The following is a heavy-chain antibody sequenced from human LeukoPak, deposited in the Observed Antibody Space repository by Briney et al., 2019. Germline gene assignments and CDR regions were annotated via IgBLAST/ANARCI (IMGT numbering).Heavy chain of an antibody. V-gene: IGHV4-59*01. CDR3: ARGFIMGGYVNYYYGMDV. CDR1: GGSISSYY. J-gene: IGHJ6*02. D-gene: IGHD5-12*01. Sequence: SETLSLTCTVSGGSISSYYWSWIRQPPGKGLEWIGYIYYSGSTNYNPSLKSRVTISVDTPKNQFSLKLSSVTAADTAVYYCARGFIMGGYVNYYYGMDVWGQGTTVTVSS. CDR2: IYYSGST.